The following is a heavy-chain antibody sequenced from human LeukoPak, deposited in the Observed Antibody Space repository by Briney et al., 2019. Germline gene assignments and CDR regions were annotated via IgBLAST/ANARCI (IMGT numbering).Heavy chain of an antibody. CDR1: GGSISSGDYY. V-gene: IGHV4-30-4*08. CDR3: ARGSSSWYRGFDY. J-gene: IGHJ4*02. D-gene: IGHD6-13*01. Sequence: PSETLSLTCTVSGGSISSGDYYWRWIRQPPGKGLEWIGYIYYSGSTYYNPSLKSRVTISVDTSKNQFSLKLSSVTAADTAVYYCARGSSSWYRGFDYWGQGTLVTVSP. CDR2: IYYSGST.